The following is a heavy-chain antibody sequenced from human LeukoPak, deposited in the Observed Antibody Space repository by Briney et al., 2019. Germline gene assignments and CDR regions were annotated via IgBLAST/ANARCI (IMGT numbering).Heavy chain of an antibody. CDR1: GGSISSYY. V-gene: IGHV4-59*08. CDR2: IYYSGST. Sequence: PSETLSPTCTVSGGSISSYYWSWIRQPPGKGLEWIGYIYYSGSTNYNPSLKSRVTISVDTSKNQFSLKLSSVTAADTAVYYCARLQWLDYYGMDVWGQGTTVTVSS. CDR3: ARLQWLDYYGMDV. J-gene: IGHJ6*02. D-gene: IGHD6-19*01.